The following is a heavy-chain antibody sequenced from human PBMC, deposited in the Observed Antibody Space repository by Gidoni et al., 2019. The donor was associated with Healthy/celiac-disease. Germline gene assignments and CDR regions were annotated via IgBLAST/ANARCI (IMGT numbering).Heavy chain of an antibody. Sequence: EMQLLESGGGLVQHGGSLRLSCAASGFTFSSYAMSWVRQAPGKGLEWVSAISGSGASTYYADSVKGRFTISRDNSKNTLYMQMNSLRAEDTAVYYCAKLSGYDSVDYWGQGTLVTVSS. CDR1: GFTFSSYA. D-gene: IGHD5-12*01. CDR3: AKLSGYDSVDY. J-gene: IGHJ4*02. V-gene: IGHV3-23*01. CDR2: ISGSGAST.